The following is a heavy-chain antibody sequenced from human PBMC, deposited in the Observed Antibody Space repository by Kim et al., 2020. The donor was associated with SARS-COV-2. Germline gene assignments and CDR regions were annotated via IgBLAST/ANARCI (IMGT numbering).Heavy chain of an antibody. CDR2: ISYDGENK. D-gene: IGHD3-22*01. CDR3: ARLEPEYSSDTGTYIDY. CDR1: GFTFTKHA. Sequence: GGSLRLSCAASGFTFTKHAFHWVRQAPGKGLDWVAVISYDGENKYYADSVMGRFTISRDNSKNTLYLQMNSLRAEDTAIYYCARLEPEYSSDTGTYIDYWGQGTLVTVSS. V-gene: IGHV3-30*04. J-gene: IGHJ4*02.